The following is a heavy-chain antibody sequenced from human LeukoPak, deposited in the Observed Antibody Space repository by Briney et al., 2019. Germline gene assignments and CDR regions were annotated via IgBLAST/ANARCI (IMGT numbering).Heavy chain of an antibody. J-gene: IGHJ4*02. D-gene: IGHD5-18*01. CDR1: GGSFSGYY. CDR3: ARVKGYSYGVIDY. Sequence: SETLSLTCAVYGGSFSGYYWSWIRQPPGKGLEWIGEINHGGSTNYNPSLKSRDTISVDTSKNQFSLKLSSVTAADTAVYYCARVKGYSYGVIDYWGQGTLVTVSS. CDR2: INHGGST. V-gene: IGHV4-34*01.